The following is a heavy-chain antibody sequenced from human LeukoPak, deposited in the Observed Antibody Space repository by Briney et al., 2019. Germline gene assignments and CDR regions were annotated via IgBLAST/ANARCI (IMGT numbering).Heavy chain of an antibody. V-gene: IGHV3-23*01. D-gene: IGHD3-16*02. Sequence: GGSLRLSCAASGSTFSSYAMSWVRQAPGKGLEWVSAISGSGGSTYYADSVKGRFTISRDNSKNTLYLQMNSLRAEDTAVYYCAKYYVWGSYRPYYFDYWGQGTLVTVSS. CDR3: AKYYVWGSYRPYYFDY. J-gene: IGHJ4*02. CDR2: ISGSGGST. CDR1: GSTFSSYA.